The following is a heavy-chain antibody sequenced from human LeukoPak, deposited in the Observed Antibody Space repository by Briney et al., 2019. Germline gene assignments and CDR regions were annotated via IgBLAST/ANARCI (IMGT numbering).Heavy chain of an antibody. CDR3: ASRYRRYRSSTGCPDY. Sequence: SETLSLTCAVYGGSFSGYYWSWIRQPPGKGLEWIGEINHSGSTNYNPSLKSRVTISVDTSKNQFSLKLSSVTAADTAVYYCASRYRRYRSSTGCPDYWGQGTLVTVSS. CDR1: GGSFSGYY. CDR2: INHSGST. J-gene: IGHJ4*02. V-gene: IGHV4-34*01. D-gene: IGHD2-2*01.